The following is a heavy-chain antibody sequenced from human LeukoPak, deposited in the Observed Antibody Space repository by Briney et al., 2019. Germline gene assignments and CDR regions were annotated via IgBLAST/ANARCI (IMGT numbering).Heavy chain of an antibody. Sequence: GGSLRLSCAASGFTFSNYWISWVRQAPGKGLEWVANMKQDGNEEYYVDSVKGRFTISRDNAKNSLYLQMNSLRAEDTAVYYCARPYTSGWYGGFNYWGQGTLVTVSS. CDR3: ARPYTSGWYGGFNY. CDR1: GFTFSNYW. V-gene: IGHV3-7*05. CDR2: MKQDGNEE. D-gene: IGHD6-19*01. J-gene: IGHJ4*02.